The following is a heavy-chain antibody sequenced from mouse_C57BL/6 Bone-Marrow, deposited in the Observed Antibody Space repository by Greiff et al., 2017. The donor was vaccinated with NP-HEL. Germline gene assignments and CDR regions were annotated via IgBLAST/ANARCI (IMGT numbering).Heavy chain of an antibody. CDR2: IHPNSGST. CDR3: ARTDYYGSRY. J-gene: IGHJ2*01. D-gene: IGHD1-1*01. CDR1: GYTFTSYW. Sequence: VQLQQSGAELVKPGASVKLSCKASGYTFTSYWMHWVKQRPGQGLEWIGMIHPNSGSTNYNEKFKSKATLTVDKSSSTAYMQLSSLTSEDSAVYYCARTDYYGSRYWGQGTTLTVSS. V-gene: IGHV1-64*01.